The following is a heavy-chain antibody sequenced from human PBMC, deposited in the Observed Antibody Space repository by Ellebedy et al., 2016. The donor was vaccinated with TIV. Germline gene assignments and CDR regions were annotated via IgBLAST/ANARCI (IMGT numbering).Heavy chain of an antibody. CDR1: GFTFSSYG. D-gene: IGHD6-13*01. CDR3: ARGYSIPDY. CDR2: ISYDGSNK. V-gene: IGHV3-30*03. J-gene: IGHJ4*02. Sequence: GGSLRLSCAASGFTFSSYGMHWVRQAPGKGLEWVAVISYDGSNKYYADSVKGRFTISRDNSKNTPYLQMNSLRAEDTAVYYCARGYSIPDYWGQGTLVTVSS.